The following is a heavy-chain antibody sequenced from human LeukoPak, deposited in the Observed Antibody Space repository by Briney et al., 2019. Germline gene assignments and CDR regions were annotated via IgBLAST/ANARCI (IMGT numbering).Heavy chain of an antibody. J-gene: IGHJ4*02. CDR3: ARATTYYYDSSVGY. D-gene: IGHD3-22*01. V-gene: IGHV3-11*04. Sequence: GGSLSLSCAASGLTFSDYYMSWIRQAPGKGLEWVSYISSSGSTNYYADSVKGRFTISRDNAKNSLYLQMNSLRAEDTAVYDCARATTYYYDSSVGYWGQGTLVTVS. CDR2: ISSSGSTN. CDR1: GLTFSDYY.